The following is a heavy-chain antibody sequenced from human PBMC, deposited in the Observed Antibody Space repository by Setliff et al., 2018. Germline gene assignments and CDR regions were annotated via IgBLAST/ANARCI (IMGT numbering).Heavy chain of an antibody. Sequence: PSETLSLTCAVYGGSFSNYYWSWIRPPPGKGLEWFVEINHSGSTNYNPTLKSRVTISVDTSKNQFSLKLSSVTAADTAVYYCATLNYFDISGPAWRYYGMDVWRKGTTVTASS. V-gene: IGHV4-34*01. D-gene: IGHD3-22*01. CDR1: GGSFSNYY. CDR2: INHSGST. J-gene: IGHJ6*04. CDR3: ATLNYFDISGPAWRYYGMDV.